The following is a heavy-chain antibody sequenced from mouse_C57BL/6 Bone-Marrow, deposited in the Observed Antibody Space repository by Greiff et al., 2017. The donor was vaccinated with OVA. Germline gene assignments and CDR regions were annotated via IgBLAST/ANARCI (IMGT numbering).Heavy chain of an antibody. CDR3: ARWGYGSSYFDY. J-gene: IGHJ2*01. Sequence: QVHVKQSGAELARPGASVKLSCKASGYTFTSYGISWVKQRTGQGLEWIGEIYPRSGNTYYNEKFKGKATLTADKSSSTAYMELRSLTSEDSAVYFCARWGYGSSYFDYWGQGTTLTVSS. CDR2: IYPRSGNT. D-gene: IGHD1-1*01. CDR1: GYTFTSYG. V-gene: IGHV1-81*01.